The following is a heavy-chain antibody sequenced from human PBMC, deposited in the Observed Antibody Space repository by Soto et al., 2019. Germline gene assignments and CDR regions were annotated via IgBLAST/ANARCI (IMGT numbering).Heavy chain of an antibody. V-gene: IGHV1-69*01. CDR2: LIPVFGSP. J-gene: IGHJ6*02. D-gene: IGHD5-18*01. Sequence: HVQLVQSGAEVKKPGSSVTVSCKTSGGTFSKDAINWVQQAPGQGLEWMGLLIPVFGSPIYAQKFQGRIRITAGESTSTAFMDLSSLRSEDTAVYYCTRVLGYTFEPGKTRYYAMDVWGQGTTVSVSS. CDR1: GGTFSKDA. CDR3: TRVLGYTFEPGKTRYYAMDV.